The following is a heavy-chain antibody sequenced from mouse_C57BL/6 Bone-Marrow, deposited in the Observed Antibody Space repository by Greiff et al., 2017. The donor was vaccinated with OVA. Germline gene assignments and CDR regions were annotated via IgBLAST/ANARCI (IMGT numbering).Heavy chain of an antibody. CDR3: ARHYYGSRRYYFDY. CDR1: GFTFSDYG. Sequence: EVQRVESGGGLVKPGGSLKLSCAASGFTFSDYGMHWVRQAPEKGLEWVAYISSGSSTIYYADTVKGRFTISRDNAKNTLFLQMTSLRSEDTAMYYCARHYYGSRRYYFDYWGQGTTLTVSS. CDR2: ISSGSSTI. V-gene: IGHV5-17*01. J-gene: IGHJ2*01. D-gene: IGHD1-1*01.